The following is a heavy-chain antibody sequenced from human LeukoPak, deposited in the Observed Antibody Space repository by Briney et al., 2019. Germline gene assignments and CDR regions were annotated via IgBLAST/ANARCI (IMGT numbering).Heavy chain of an antibody. CDR2: ISISSSTI. CDR3: AGGLPAAILYYYYYMDV. Sequence: GGSLRLSCAASGFDFITYSMNWVRQAPGKGLEWISYISISSSTIYYADSVKGRFTVSRDNAKTSLYLQMNSLRAEDTAVYYCAGGLPAAILYYYYYMDVWGKGTTVTVSS. V-gene: IGHV3-48*01. D-gene: IGHD2-2*01. CDR1: GFDFITYS. J-gene: IGHJ6*03.